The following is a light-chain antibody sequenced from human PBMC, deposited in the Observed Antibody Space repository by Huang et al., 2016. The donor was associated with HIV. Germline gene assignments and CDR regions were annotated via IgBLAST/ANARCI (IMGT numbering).Light chain of an antibody. CDR1: QSILYSSNNKNY. Sequence: DIVMTQSPDSLAVSLGERATINCSSSQSILYSSNNKNYLAWHQQKPGQSPKLPIYWAATRESGVPDRFSGSGSETDFTLTISSLQAEDVAVYYCQQYYTTPGTFGPGTTVHIK. CDR3: QQYYTTPGT. CDR2: WAA. V-gene: IGKV4-1*01. J-gene: IGKJ3*01.